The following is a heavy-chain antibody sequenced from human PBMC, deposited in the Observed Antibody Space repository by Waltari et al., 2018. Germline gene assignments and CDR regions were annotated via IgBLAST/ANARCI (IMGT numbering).Heavy chain of an antibody. CDR1: GGSFSGYY. CDR3: AGGGVVVPAGWFDP. V-gene: IGHV4-34*01. J-gene: IGHJ5*02. D-gene: IGHD2-2*01. Sequence: QVQLQQWGAGLLKPSETLSLTCAVYGGSFSGYYWSWIRQPPGKGLEWIGEINHSGRTNYNPSLKSRVTISVDTAKNQFSLKLSSVTAADTAVYYCAGGGVVVPAGWFDPWGQGTLVTVSS. CDR2: INHSGRT.